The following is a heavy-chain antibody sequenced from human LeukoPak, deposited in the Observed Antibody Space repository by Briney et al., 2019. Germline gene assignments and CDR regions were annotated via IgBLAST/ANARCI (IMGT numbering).Heavy chain of an antibody. CDR2: INHSGST. V-gene: IGHV4-34*01. J-gene: IGHJ4*02. Sequence: SETLSLTCAVYGESFSGYYWSWIRQPPGKGLEWIGEINHSGSTNYNPSLKSRVTISVDTSKNQFSLKLRSVTAADTAVYYCARGVARTYYSDTSGYAAADYWGQGTLVTVSS. CDR1: GESFSGYY. CDR3: ARGVARTYYSDTSGYAAADY. D-gene: IGHD3-22*01.